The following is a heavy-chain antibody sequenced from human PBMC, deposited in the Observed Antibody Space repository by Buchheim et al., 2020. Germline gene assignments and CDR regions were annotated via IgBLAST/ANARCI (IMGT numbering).Heavy chain of an antibody. V-gene: IGHV3-74*01. CDR2: INSDGSST. Sequence: EVQLVESGGGLVQPGGSLRLSCAASGFTFSSYWMHWVRQAPGKGLVWVSRINSDGSSTSYADSVKGRFTISRDNTKNTLYLQMNSLRAEDTAVYYCAGGELWKPGGYYYYGMDVWGQGTT. J-gene: IGHJ6*02. CDR1: GFTFSSYW. D-gene: IGHD1-26*01. CDR3: AGGELWKPGGYYYYGMDV.